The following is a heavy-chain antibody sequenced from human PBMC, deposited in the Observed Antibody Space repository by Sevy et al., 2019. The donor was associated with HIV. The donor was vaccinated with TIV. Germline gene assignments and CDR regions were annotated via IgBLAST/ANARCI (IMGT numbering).Heavy chain of an antibody. Sequence: SQTLSLTCAVHDGSFRGYYWNWIRQLPGKGLEWIGEINESGITYYNPSLRSRVTISVDTSKKTFSLKLNSVTAVDSAVYFCARSPPVVVVPGAPSWFDPWGQGTLVTVSS. CDR2: INESGIT. D-gene: IGHD2-2*01. V-gene: IGHV4-34*01. CDR3: ARSPPVVVVPGAPSWFDP. J-gene: IGHJ5*02. CDR1: DGSFRGYY.